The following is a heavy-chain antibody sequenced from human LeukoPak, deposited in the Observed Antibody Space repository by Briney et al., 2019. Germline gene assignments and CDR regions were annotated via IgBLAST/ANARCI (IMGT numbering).Heavy chain of an antibody. V-gene: IGHV1-18*01. D-gene: IGHD6-13*01. CDR1: GYTFTSYG. CDR3: ARGVKRSSWYPDWYFDL. Sequence: ASVKVSCKASGYTFTSYGISWVRQAPGQGLEWMGWISAYNGNTNYAQKLQGRVTMTTDTSTSTAYMELRSLSSDDTAVYYCARGVKRSSWYPDWYFDLWGRGTLVTVSS. J-gene: IGHJ2*01. CDR2: ISAYNGNT.